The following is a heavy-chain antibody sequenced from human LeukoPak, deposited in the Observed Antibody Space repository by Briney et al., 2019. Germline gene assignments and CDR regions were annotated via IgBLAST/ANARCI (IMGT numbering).Heavy chain of an antibody. CDR1: GFTFSSYW. CDR3: AKGHLYSIY. CDR2: INPDGSEK. D-gene: IGHD2-15*01. Sequence: GGSLRLSCTASGFTFSSYWMTWVRQAPGKGLEWVANINPDGSEKDYVDSLKGRFAISRDNAKNSLDLQMSNLRAEDTAVYFCAKGHLYSIYWGLGTLVTVSS. V-gene: IGHV3-7*02. J-gene: IGHJ4*01.